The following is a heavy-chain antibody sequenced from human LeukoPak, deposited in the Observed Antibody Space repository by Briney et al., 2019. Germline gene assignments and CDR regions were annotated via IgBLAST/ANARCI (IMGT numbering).Heavy chain of an antibody. CDR2: VYYTGST. D-gene: IGHD3/OR15-3a*01. CDR1: GASISGSSYF. Sequence: SETLSLTCAVSGASISGSSYFWGFLRQPPGKGLEWIGSVYYTGSTEYTPSLKSRVTMSVDTSKNQFSLKLSSVTAADTAVYYCARDAGRGQNYYYYYMDVWGRGTTVTVSS. CDR3: ARDAGRGQNYYYYYMDV. J-gene: IGHJ6*03. V-gene: IGHV4-39*07.